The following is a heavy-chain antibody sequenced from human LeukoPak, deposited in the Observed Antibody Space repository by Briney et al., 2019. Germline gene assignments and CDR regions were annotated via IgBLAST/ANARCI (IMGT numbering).Heavy chain of an antibody. CDR2: IWYDGSNK. CDR1: GFTFSSYG. J-gene: IGHJ4*02. CDR3: AREKFIAAAGMRRKHHFDY. Sequence: GGSLRLSCAASGFTFSSYGMHWVRQAPGKGLEWVAVIWYDGSNKYYADSVKGRFTISRDNSKNTLYLQMNSPRVEDTAVYYCAREKFIAAAGMRRKHHFDYWGQGTLVTVSS. V-gene: IGHV3-33*01. D-gene: IGHD6-13*01.